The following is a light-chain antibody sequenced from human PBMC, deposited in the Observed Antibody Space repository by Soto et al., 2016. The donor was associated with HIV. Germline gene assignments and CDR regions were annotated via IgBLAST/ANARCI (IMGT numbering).Light chain of an antibody. CDR1: EDISDY. V-gene: IGKV1-39*01. J-gene: IGKJ2*01. Sequence: DIQMTQSPSSLSASVGDRVTITCQASEDISDYLNWYQQKPGKAPKLLIYAASRLQSGVPPRFIGSGSGTDFTLTITSLQPEDFATYYCQQSDSPPRTFGQGTKLQIK. CDR2: AAS. CDR3: QQSDSPPRT.